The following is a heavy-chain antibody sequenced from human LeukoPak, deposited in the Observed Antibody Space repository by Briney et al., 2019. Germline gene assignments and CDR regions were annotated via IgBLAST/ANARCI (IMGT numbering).Heavy chain of an antibody. CDR1: GGSMNSYY. Sequence: SETLSLTCTVSGGSMNSYYWSWIRQPPGKGLEWIGYIFYSGTTDYNPSLKSRVTILVDASKNQFSLKVSSVTAADTAVYYCARDRSRYSSRYFDFWGQGTLVTVSS. V-gene: IGHV4-59*01. CDR3: ARDRSRYSSRYFDF. D-gene: IGHD6-19*01. J-gene: IGHJ4*02. CDR2: IFYSGTT.